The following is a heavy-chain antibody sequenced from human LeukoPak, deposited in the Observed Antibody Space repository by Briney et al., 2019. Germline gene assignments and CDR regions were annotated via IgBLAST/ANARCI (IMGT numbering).Heavy chain of an antibody. CDR2: IYYSGST. V-gene: IGHV4-39*01. Sequence: SETLSLTCTVPGGSISSSSYYWGWIRQPPGKGLEWIVSIYYSGSTYYNPALKSRFTISVDTSKNQFSLKLSSVTAADTAVYYCARHGGSGYYYRFDYWGQGTLVTVSS. CDR1: GGSISSSSYY. J-gene: IGHJ4*02. CDR3: ARHGGSGYYYRFDY. D-gene: IGHD3-22*01.